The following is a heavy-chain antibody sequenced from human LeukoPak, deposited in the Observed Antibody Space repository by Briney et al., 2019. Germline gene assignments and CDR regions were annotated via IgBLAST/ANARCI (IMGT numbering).Heavy chain of an antibody. D-gene: IGHD3-10*01. J-gene: IGHJ5*02. CDR3: AKGIDIWFGEYEWFDP. CDR1: DFSFITYA. Sequence: GGSLRLSCAASDFSFITYAMSWVRQAPGKGLEWVANKKQDGSEKHYVDSVKGRFTISRDNSKNTLYLQMNSLRAEDTAVYYCAKGIDIWFGEYEWFDPWGQGTLVTVSS. V-gene: IGHV3-7*03. CDR2: KKQDGSEK.